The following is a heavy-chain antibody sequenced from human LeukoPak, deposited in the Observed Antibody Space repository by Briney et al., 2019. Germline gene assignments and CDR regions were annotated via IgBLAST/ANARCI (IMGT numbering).Heavy chain of an antibody. V-gene: IGHV3-23*01. CDR1: GFTFSSNA. Sequence: GGSLRPSCAASGFTFSSNAMSWVRQAPGKGLEWVSAISGSGGSTYYADSVKGRFTISRDNSKNTLYLQMNSLRAEDTAVYYCARDPPWFGCGMDVWGQGTTVTVSS. J-gene: IGHJ6*02. D-gene: IGHD3-10*01. CDR2: ISGSGGST. CDR3: ARDPPWFGCGMDV.